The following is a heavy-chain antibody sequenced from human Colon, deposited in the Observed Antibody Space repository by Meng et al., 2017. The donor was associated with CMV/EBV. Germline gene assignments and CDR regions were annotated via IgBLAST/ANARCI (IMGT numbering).Heavy chain of an antibody. J-gene: IGHJ5*02. D-gene: IGHD4-17*01. Sequence: QVQLQESGPGLAKPSQXLSLTCTVSGGSISSGGFYWGWIRQHPGKGLEWIGYIYYSGSTYYNPTLRSRVAISIDTSKNQFSLKLTSVTAADTAVYFWARTNYGDYNWFDPWGQGTLVTVSS. CDR3: ARTNYGDYNWFDP. V-gene: IGHV4-31*03. CDR2: IYYSGST. CDR1: GGSISSGGFY.